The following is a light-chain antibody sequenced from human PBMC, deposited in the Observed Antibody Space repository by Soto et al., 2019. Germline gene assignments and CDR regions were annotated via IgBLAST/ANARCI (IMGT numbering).Light chain of an antibody. Sequence: DIQMTQSPSSLSASVGDRLTITCRSSQTINNYLNWYQQRPGKAPKVIIYDASSLQSGVPSRFSGSGSGTDFTLTISNLQPEDFATYYCQQGFSAPPWTFGQGTKLEI. CDR3: QQGFSAPPWT. J-gene: IGKJ1*01. CDR2: DAS. CDR1: QTINNY. V-gene: IGKV1-39*01.